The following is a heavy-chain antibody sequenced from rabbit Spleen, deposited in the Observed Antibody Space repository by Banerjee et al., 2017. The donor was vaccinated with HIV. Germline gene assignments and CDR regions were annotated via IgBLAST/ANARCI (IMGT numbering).Heavy chain of an antibody. CDR3: ARDRPGSDNFDL. J-gene: IGHJ4*01. Sequence: QEQLVESGGDLVKPGASLTLTCTVSGFSFSSSYWICWVRQAPGKGLEWIACIDIGSSGITYYASWAKGRFTISKTSSTTVTLQMTSLTVADTATYFCARDRPGSDNFDLWGQGTLVTVS. CDR2: IDIGSSGIT. V-gene: IGHV1S45*01. D-gene: IGHD3-1*01. CDR1: GFSFSSSYW.